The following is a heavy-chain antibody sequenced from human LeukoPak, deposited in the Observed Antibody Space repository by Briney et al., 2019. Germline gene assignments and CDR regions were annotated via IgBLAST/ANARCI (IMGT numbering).Heavy chain of an antibody. J-gene: IGHJ6*03. Sequence: SETLSLTCTISGDSITNSFHYWGWIRQPPGKGLEWIGGIYYSGGTYYNPSLKSRVTMSVDTSKRQFSLKLSSVTAADTAVYYCARVEPDEFGVVPSDMDVWGKGTTVTVSS. CDR3: ARVEPDEFGVVPSDMDV. CDR1: GDSITNSFHY. V-gene: IGHV4-39*07. CDR2: IYYSGGT. D-gene: IGHD3-3*01.